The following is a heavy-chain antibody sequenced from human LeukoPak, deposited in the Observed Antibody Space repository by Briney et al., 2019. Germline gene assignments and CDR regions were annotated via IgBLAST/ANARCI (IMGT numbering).Heavy chain of an antibody. D-gene: IGHD3-10*01. J-gene: IGHJ6*03. CDR3: ARVRGFGADYYYYYMDV. CDR1: GGSFSGYY. Sequence: SETLSLTCAVYGGSFSGYYWSWIRQPPGKGLEWIGEINHSGSTNYNPSLKSRVIISVDMSKNQFSLKLSSVTAADTAVYYCARVRGFGADYYYYYMDVWGKGTTVIVSS. V-gene: IGHV4-34*01. CDR2: INHSGST.